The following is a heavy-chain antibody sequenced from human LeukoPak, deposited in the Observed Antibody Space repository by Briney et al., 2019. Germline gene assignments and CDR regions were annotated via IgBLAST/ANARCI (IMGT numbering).Heavy chain of an antibody. CDR2: IYISGRT. CDR3: ARGLRSIGRSGHYFDY. Sequence: SETLSLTCSVSGISVSNGDFYWNWIRQTAEKGLELIGRIYISGRTNYNPSLERRVTISVDTSKNQISLRLTSVTAADTAVYFCARGLRSIGRSGHYFDYWGPGTLVTVSS. V-gene: IGHV4-61*02. CDR1: GISVSNGDFY. D-gene: IGHD3-10*01. J-gene: IGHJ4*02.